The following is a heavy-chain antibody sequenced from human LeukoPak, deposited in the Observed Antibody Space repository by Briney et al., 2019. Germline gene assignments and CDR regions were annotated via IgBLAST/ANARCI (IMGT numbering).Heavy chain of an antibody. CDR2: INRDGTIT. CDR3: ARESSSSLDY. Sequence: GGSLRLSCAASGFTFSIYSMNWVRQAPGKGLVWVSRINRDGTITTYADTVKGRFTISRDNAKNTLYLQMNSLRVEDTAVYYCARESSSSLDYWGQGTLVTVSS. J-gene: IGHJ4*02. CDR1: GFTFSIYS. D-gene: IGHD6-13*01. V-gene: IGHV3-74*01.